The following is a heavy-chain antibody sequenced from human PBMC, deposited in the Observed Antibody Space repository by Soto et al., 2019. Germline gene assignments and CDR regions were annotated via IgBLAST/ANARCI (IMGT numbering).Heavy chain of an antibody. CDR2: ISGSGGST. V-gene: IGHV3-23*01. J-gene: IGHJ4*02. CDR3: AKLRGKKESGWYEAYFDY. Sequence: EVQLLESGGGLVQPGGSLRLSCAASGFTFSSYAMSWVRQAPGKGLEWVSAISGSGGSTYYADSVKGRFTISRDNSENTLYLQMNSLRAEDTAVYYCAKLRGKKESGWYEAYFDYWGQGTLVTVSS. CDR1: GFTFSSYA. D-gene: IGHD6-19*01.